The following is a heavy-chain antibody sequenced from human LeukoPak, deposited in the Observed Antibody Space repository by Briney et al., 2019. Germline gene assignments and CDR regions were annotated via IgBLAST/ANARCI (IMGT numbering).Heavy chain of an antibody. CDR2: IIPLLGVA. Sequence: ASVKVSCKASGGTFSNYAISWLRQAPGQGLECMGRIIPLLGVANYAQKFQDRVTITADKFTSTAYMELSSLRADDTAVYYCASVYCSGDTCYSTHTFDYWGQGTLVTVSS. J-gene: IGHJ4*02. CDR1: GGTFSNYA. V-gene: IGHV1-69*04. D-gene: IGHD2-15*01. CDR3: ASVYCSGDTCYSTHTFDY.